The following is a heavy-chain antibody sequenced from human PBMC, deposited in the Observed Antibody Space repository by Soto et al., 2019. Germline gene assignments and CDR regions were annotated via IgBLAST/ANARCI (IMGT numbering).Heavy chain of an antibody. CDR2: INHSGST. D-gene: IGHD4-17*01. CDR1: GGSFSGYY. J-gene: IGHJ4*02. Sequence: QVQLQQWGAGLLKPSETLSLTCAVYGGSFSGYYWSWIRQPPGKGLEWIGDINHSGSTNYNPSLKSRVPISVDTSKNQFSLQLSSVTAADTAVYFCARAYGGNVFDYWGQGTLVTVSS. CDR3: ARAYGGNVFDY. V-gene: IGHV4-34*01.